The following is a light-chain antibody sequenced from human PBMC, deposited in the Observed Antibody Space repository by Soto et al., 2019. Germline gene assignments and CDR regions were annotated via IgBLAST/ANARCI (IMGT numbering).Light chain of an antibody. J-gene: IGKJ1*01. CDR1: ESVSSNY. CDR2: AAS. V-gene: IGKV3-20*01. Sequence: EIVLTQSPGTLSSSPGERATLSCRASESVSSNYLAWYQQRPGQAPRLLIYAASNRARGIPDRFGGSGSGTDFTLTVSRLEPEDFAVYFFQQYGSAPLSFGQGTKV. CDR3: QQYGSAPLS.